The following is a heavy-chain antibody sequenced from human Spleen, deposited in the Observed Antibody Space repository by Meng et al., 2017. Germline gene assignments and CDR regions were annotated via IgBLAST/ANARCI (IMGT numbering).Heavy chain of an antibody. J-gene: IGHJ4*02. CDR2: INSVGSIT. CDR3: ASDSGCYYGGWGNFDY. V-gene: IGHV3-74*01. D-gene: IGHD1-26*01. Sequence: GESLKISCAASGFTFSNYWMHWVRQAPGKGLVWVSRINSVGSITDYAESVKGRFTISRDNAKNTLYVQMNSMRTEDTTLYYCASDSGCYYGGWGNFDYWGQGTLVTVSS. CDR1: GFTFSNYW.